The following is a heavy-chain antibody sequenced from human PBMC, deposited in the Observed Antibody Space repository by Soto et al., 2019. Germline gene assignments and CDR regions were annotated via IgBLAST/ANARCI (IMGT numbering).Heavy chain of an antibody. J-gene: IGHJ6*02. CDR2: SFYSGIT. CDR3: ARWSGVGVAGMDV. D-gene: IGHD3-10*01. V-gene: IGHV4-30-4*01. Sequence: QVQLQESGPRLVKPLQTLSLTCTVSGDSINSGDYYWSWIRQPPGRGLEWVGYSFYSGITDYNPSLKSRMTISRDTSKNQFSLRLNSVTAADTAVNFCARWSGVGVAGMDVWGQGTTVSVSS. CDR1: GDSINSGDYY.